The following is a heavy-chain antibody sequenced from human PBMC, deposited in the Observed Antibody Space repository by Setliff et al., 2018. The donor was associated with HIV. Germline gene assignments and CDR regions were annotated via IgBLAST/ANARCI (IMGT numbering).Heavy chain of an antibody. CDR1: GGSINRSPYY. J-gene: IGHJ4*02. D-gene: IGHD1-26*01. CDR2: IFYSGST. V-gene: IGHV4-39*07. Sequence: SETLSLTCTVSGGSINRSPYYWGWIRQPPGKGLEWIASIFYSGSTYHNPSLKSRVTISVDTANNQFSLKANSMTAADSAIYYCARVESGILGYWGRGTLVTVSS. CDR3: ARVESGILGY.